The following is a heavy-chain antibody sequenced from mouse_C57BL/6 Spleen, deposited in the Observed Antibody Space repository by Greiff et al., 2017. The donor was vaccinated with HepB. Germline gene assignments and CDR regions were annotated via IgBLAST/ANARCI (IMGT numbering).Heavy chain of an antibody. V-gene: IGHV5-17*01. CDR2: ISSGSSTI. CDR1: GFTFSDYG. CDR3: APHGDYAMDY. Sequence: EVNLVESGGGLVKPGGSLKLSCAASGFTFSDYGMHWVRQAPEKGLEWVAYISSGSSTIYYADTVKGRFTISRDNAKNTLFLQMTSLRSEDTAMYYCAPHGDYAMDYWGQGTSVTVSS. J-gene: IGHJ4*01.